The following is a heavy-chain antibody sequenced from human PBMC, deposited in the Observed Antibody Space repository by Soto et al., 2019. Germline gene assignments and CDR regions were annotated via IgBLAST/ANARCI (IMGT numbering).Heavy chain of an antibody. CDR2: INTNTGNP. CDR1: GYTFTSYA. J-gene: IGHJ6*02. Sequence: ALVKVSCKASGYTFTSYAMNWVREAPGQGLEWMGWINTNTGNPTYAQGFTGRFVFSLDTSVSTAYLQICSLKAEDTAVYYCAREFTYDERIWGVWDFWSGYDGYYYYYGMDVWGQGTTVTVSS. D-gene: IGHD3-3*01. V-gene: IGHV7-4-1*01. CDR3: AREFTYDERIWGVWDFWSGYDGYYYYYGMDV.